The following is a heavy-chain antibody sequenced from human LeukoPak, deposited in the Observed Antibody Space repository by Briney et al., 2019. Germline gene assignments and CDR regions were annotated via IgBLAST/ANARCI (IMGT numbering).Heavy chain of an antibody. CDR3: AREGDSDYGDYCFDY. CDR2: INPNSGGT. Sequence: ASVKVSCKTSGYNFTDYYMYWVRQAPGQGLEWMGWINPNSGGTSYAQKFQGRVTLTRDTSISKAYMDLSRLRSDDTAVYYCAREGDSDYGDYCFDYWGQGTLVTVSS. CDR1: GYNFTDYY. J-gene: IGHJ4*02. V-gene: IGHV1-2*02. D-gene: IGHD4-17*01.